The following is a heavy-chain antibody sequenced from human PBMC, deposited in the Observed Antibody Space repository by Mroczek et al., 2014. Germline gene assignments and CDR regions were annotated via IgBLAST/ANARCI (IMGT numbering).Heavy chain of an antibody. CDR3: ARDTGCTNGVCYYYYYYMDV. J-gene: IGHJ6*03. CDR1: GGSISSGSYY. D-gene: IGHD2-8*01. CDR2: IYTSGST. V-gene: IGHV4-61*02. Sequence: VQLVETGPGLVKPSQTLSLTCTVSGGSISSGSYYWSWIRQPAGKGLEWIGRIYTSGSTNYNPSLKSRVTMSVDTSKNQFSLKLSSVTAADTAVYYCARDTGCTNGVCYYYYYYMDVWGKGTTVTVSS.